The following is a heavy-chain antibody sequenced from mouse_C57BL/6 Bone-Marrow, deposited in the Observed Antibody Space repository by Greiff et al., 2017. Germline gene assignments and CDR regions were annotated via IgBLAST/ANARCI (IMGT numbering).Heavy chain of an antibody. D-gene: IGHD2-12*01. J-gene: IGHJ4*01. CDR3: ARWDYSPLYAMDY. CDR1: GYSITSDY. CDR2: ISYSGST. V-gene: IGHV3-8*01. Sequence: DVMLVESGPGLAKPSQTLSLTCSVTGYSITSDYWNWIRKFPGNKLEYMGYISYSGSTYYNPSLKSRISITREPSKNQYYLQLNSVTTEDTATYYCARWDYSPLYAMDYWGQGTSVTVSS.